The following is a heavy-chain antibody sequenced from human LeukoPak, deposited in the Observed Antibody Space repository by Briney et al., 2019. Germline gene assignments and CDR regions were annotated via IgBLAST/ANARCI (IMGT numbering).Heavy chain of an antibody. D-gene: IGHD1-26*01. Sequence: GGSLRVSCSASGFTFSSYAMHWVRQAPGKGLEYVSAISSNGGSTYYADSVKGRFTISRDNSKNTLYLQMSSLRAEDTAVYYCVKGHLVWELGDYFDYWGQGTLDTVSS. CDR3: VKGHLVWELGDYFDY. V-gene: IGHV3-64D*09. CDR1: GFTFSSYA. J-gene: IGHJ4*02. CDR2: ISSNGGST.